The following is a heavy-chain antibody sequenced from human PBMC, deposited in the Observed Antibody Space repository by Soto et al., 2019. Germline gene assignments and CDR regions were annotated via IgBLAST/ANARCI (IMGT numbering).Heavy chain of an antibody. J-gene: IGHJ4*02. Sequence: QVQLVQSGAEVQKPGSSVPVSCKASGGTFSSYAISWVRQAPGQGLEWMGGIIPIFGTANYAQKFQGRVTITADESTSTAYVELGSLRCEETGVYSCARGYYCSGGSCYAGFYFDYWGQGTLCAVSS. V-gene: IGHV1-69*01. CDR2: IIPIFGTA. D-gene: IGHD2-15*01. CDR3: ARGYYCSGGSCYAGFYFDY. CDR1: GGTFSSYA.